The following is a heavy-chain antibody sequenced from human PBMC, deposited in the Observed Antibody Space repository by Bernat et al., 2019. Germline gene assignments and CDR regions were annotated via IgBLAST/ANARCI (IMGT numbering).Heavy chain of an antibody. D-gene: IGHD6-25*01. V-gene: IGHV4-34*01. CDR1: GGSFSGYY. CDR2: INHSGST. J-gene: IGHJ5*02. Sequence: QVQLQQWGAGLLKPSETLSLTCAVYGGSFSGYYWSWIRQPPGKGLEWIGEINHSGSTNYNPSLKSRVTISVDTYKNPFSLKLSSVTAADTAVYYCASRKQRGWFDPWGQGTLVTVSS. CDR3: ASRKQRGWFDP.